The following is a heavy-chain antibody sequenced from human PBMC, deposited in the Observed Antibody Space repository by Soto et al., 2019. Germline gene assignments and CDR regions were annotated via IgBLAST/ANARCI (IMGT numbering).Heavy chain of an antibody. D-gene: IGHD6-19*01. Sequence: EAQLVESGGGLVQPGGSLRLSCAASDFTFSSYSMNWVRQAPGKGLEWISYISSSSSTIYYADSVRGRFTISRDNAKNSLYLQMNSLRDEDTAVYYCATDSPPGWHFDYWGQGTLVTVSS. CDR2: ISSSSSTI. V-gene: IGHV3-48*02. J-gene: IGHJ4*02. CDR1: DFTFSSYS. CDR3: ATDSPPGWHFDY.